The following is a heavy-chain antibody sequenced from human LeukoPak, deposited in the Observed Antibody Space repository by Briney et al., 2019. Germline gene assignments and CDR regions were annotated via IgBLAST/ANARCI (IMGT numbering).Heavy chain of an antibody. J-gene: IGHJ4*02. CDR1: GFIFSSYG. Sequence: GGSLRLSCAASGFIFSSYGMHWVRQAPGKGLEWVGVISFDGSSKNYADSVKGRFTISRDNSKNTLYVQMNSLRVEDTAVYFCAKDRSIAAAGTEKFDYWGQGTLVTVSS. D-gene: IGHD6-13*01. CDR3: AKDRSIAAAGTEKFDY. V-gene: IGHV3-30*18. CDR2: ISFDGSSK.